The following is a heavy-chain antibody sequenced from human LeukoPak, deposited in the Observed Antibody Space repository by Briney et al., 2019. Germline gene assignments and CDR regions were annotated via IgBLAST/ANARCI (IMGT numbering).Heavy chain of an antibody. CDR2: ISSSSSTI. J-gene: IGHJ4*02. CDR1: GFSFSSYV. D-gene: IGHD3-10*01. V-gene: IGHV3-48*02. Sequence: GGSLRLSCAASGFSFSSYVMHWVRQAPGKGLEWVSYISSSSSTIYYADSVKGRFTISRDNAKNSLYLQMNSLRDEDTAVYYCVSGAYLGPYYFDYWGQGTLVTVSS. CDR3: VSGAYLGPYYFDY.